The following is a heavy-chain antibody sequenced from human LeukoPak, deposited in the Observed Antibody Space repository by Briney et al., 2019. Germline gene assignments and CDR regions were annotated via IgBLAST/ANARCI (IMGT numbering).Heavy chain of an antibody. D-gene: IGHD6-13*01. J-gene: IGHJ5*02. CDR1: GFTFSSYS. Sequence: GGSLRLSCAASGFTFSSYSMNWVRQAPGKGLEWVSSISSSSSYIYYADSVKGRFTISRDNAKNSLYLQMNSLRAEDTAVYYCARDMWQLVLERYNWSDPWGQGTLVTVSS. CDR2: ISSSSSYI. CDR3: ARDMWQLVLERYNWSDP. V-gene: IGHV3-21*01.